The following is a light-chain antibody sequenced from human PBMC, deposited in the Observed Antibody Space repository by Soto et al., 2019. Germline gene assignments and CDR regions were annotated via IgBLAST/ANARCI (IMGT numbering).Light chain of an antibody. CDR2: EVS. J-gene: IGLJ1*01. CDR3: NSYAGSNIYV. V-gene: IGLV2-8*01. Sequence: QSVLTQPPSASGSPGQSVTISCTGTSSDVGGYNFVSWYQHHPGKAPKLIIYEVSKRPSGVPNRFSGSKSGNTASLTVSGLQAEDEADSYCNSYAGSNIYVFGTGTKLTVL. CDR1: SSDVGGYNF.